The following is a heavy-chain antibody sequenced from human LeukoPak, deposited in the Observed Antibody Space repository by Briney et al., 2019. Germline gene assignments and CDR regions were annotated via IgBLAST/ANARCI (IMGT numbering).Heavy chain of an antibody. J-gene: IGHJ6*03. D-gene: IGHD6-13*01. CDR1: GYSFTIYW. CDR3: ARQRQLNYYYYMDV. CDR2: IYPADSDT. V-gene: IGHV5-51*01. Sequence: GESLKISCKGSGYSFTIYWIAWVRQMPGKGLEWMGIIYPADSDTRYSPSFQGQVTISADKSINTAYLQWTSLQASDTAMYYCARQRQLNYYYYMDVWGKGTTVTVSS.